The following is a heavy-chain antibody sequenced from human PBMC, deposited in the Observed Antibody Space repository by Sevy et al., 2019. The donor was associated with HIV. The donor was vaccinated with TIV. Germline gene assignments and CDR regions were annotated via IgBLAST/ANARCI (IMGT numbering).Heavy chain of an antibody. CDR1: GFTFSDYY. CDR3: ARDSVCGGDCYGYGMDV. D-gene: IGHD2-21*02. J-gene: IGHJ6*02. CDR2: ISSSGSTI. Sequence: GESLKISCAASGFTFSDYYMSWIRQAPGKGLEWVSYISSSGSTIYYADSVKGRFTISRDNAKNSLYLQMNSLRAEETAVYYWARDSVCGGDCYGYGMDVWGQGTTVTVSS. V-gene: IGHV3-11*01.